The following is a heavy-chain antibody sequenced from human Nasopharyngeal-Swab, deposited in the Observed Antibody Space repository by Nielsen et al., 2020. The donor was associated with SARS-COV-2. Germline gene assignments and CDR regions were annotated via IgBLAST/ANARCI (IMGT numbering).Heavy chain of an antibody. CDR3: PRCGGGCYSGRDY. CDR1: GFTFSDSA. J-gene: IGHJ4*02. D-gene: IGHD2-15*01. V-gene: IGHV3-73*01. Sequence: ESPKIPRPASGFTFSDSAIHWVRQASGEGLEWVARLRSKGNNYATAYSASVKGRFIIFRDDPTNTAYLQMNSLKTEDTAMYYCPRCGGGCYSGRDYWGQGTLVTVSS. CDR2: LRSKGNNYAT.